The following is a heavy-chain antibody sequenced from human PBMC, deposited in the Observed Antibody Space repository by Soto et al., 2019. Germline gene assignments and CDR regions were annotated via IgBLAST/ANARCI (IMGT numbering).Heavy chain of an antibody. V-gene: IGHV3-64D*06. CDR2: IDTNGGST. CDR3: VKDRYVDY. J-gene: IGHJ4*02. Sequence: GSLRLSCSVSGFSFSSYTMHWVRQAPEKGLEYVSSIDTNGGSTYYADSVKGRFTISRDNSKNTLYLQMSSLRAEDTAVYYCVKDRYVDYWGQGALVTVSS. CDR1: GFSFSSYT.